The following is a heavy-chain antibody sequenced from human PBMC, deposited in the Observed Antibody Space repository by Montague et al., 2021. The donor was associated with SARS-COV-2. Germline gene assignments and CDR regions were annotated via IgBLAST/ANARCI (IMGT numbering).Heavy chain of an antibody. J-gene: IGHJ4*02. CDR3: ARGERGAWYNHYFDY. CDR2: VYYSGST. CDR1: GDSISIYY. V-gene: IGHV4-59*13. D-gene: IGHD6-19*01. Sequence: SETLSLTCTVSGDSISIYYWSWIRQPPGKGLEWIGYVYYSGSTNYNPSLKSRVTISVDTPKNQFSLKLMSVTAADTAVYYCARGERGAWYNHYFDYWGQGALDTVSS.